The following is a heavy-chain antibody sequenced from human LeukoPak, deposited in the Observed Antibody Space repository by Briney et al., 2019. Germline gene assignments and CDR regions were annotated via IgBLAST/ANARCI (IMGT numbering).Heavy chain of an antibody. CDR3: ARDARSSSHFDY. J-gene: IGHJ4*02. V-gene: IGHV4-61*01. CDR1: GGSISSSSYY. CDR2: IYYSGST. D-gene: IGHD6-6*01. Sequence: SETLSLTCTVSGGSISSSSYYWGWIRQPPGKGLEWIGYIYYSGSTNYNPSLKSRVTISVDTSKNQFSLKLSSVTAADTAVYYCARDARSSSHFDYWGQGTLVTVSS.